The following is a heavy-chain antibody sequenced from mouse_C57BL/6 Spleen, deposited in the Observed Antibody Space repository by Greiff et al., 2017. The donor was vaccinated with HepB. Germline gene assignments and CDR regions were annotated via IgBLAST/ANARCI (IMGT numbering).Heavy chain of an antibody. CDR3: AVGGNYFDY. CDR1: GFNIKNTY. J-gene: IGHJ2*01. Sequence: EVQLQQSVAELVRPGASVKLSCTASGFNIKNTYMHGVKQRPEQGLEWIGRIDPANGNTKYAPKFQGKATITADTSSNTAYLQLSSLTSEDTAIYYCAVGGNYFDYWGQGTTLTVSS. V-gene: IGHV14-3*01. CDR2: IDPANGNT.